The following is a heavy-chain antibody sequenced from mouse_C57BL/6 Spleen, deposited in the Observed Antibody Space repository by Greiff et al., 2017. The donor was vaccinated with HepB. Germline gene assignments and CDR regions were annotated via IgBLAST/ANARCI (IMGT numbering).Heavy chain of an antibody. J-gene: IGHJ3*01. CDR2: INPNNGGT. D-gene: IGHD1-1*01. CDR1: GYTFTDYN. Sequence: VQLQQSGPELVKPGASVKMSCKASGYTFTDYNMHWVKQSHGKSLEWIGYINPNNGGTSYNQKFKGKATLTVNKSSSTAYMELRSLTSEDSAVYYCARSYYYGSSWFAYWGQGTLVTVSA. CDR3: ARSYYYGSSWFAY. V-gene: IGHV1-22*01.